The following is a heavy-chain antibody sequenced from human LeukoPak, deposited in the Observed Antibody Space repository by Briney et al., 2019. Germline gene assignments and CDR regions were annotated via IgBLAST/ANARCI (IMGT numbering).Heavy chain of an antibody. D-gene: IGHD2-2*01. CDR2: IRYDGSNK. J-gene: IGHJ4*02. CDR1: GFTFSSYG. V-gene: IGHV3-30*02. Sequence: GGSLRLSCAASGFTFSSYGMHWVRQAPGKGLEWVAFIRYDGSNKYYADSVKGRFTISRDNSKNTLYLQMNSLRAEDTAVYYCGVVPAASLDYWGQGTLVTVSS. CDR3: GVVPAASLDY.